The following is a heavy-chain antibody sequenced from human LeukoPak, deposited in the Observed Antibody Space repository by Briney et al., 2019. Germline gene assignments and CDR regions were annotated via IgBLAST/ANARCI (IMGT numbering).Heavy chain of an antibody. CDR3: ARAEVGLSAAAGTPDY. V-gene: IGHV3-48*02. CDR2: ISSSSSTI. D-gene: IGHD6-13*01. Sequence: GGSLRLSCAASGFTFSSYSMNWVRQAPGKGLEWVSYISSSSSTIYYADSVKGRFTISRDNAKNSLYLQMNSLRDEDTAVYYCARAEVGLSAAAGTPDYWGQGTLVTVSS. CDR1: GFTFSSYS. J-gene: IGHJ4*02.